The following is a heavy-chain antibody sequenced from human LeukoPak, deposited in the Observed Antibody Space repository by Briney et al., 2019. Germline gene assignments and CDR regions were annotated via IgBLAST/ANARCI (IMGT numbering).Heavy chain of an antibody. D-gene: IGHD4-11*01. V-gene: IGHV4-4*07. CDR2: IYSSGNS. Sequence: SETLSLTCTVSGGSINSHYYWNWFRQPAGKGLEWIGRIYSSGNSYYNASLKSRVTISIDTSKNQISLRLTSVTAADTAVYYCAGYGNYWDWYFDLWGRGTLVTVSS. J-gene: IGHJ2*01. CDR3: AGYGNYWDWYFDL. CDR1: GGSINSHYY.